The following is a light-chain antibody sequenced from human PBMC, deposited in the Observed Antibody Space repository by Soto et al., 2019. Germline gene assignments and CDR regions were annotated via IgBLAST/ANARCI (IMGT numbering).Light chain of an antibody. CDR2: DVS. Sequence: QYALTQAASVSGSPGQSITISCTGTSSDVGGYDYVSWYQQHPGKAPKLIIYDVSNRPSGVSSRFSGSKSGNTASLTISGLQAEDEADYYCSSYISTSILNVFGTGTKLTVL. V-gene: IGLV2-14*03. CDR1: SSDVGGYDY. CDR3: SSYISTSILNV. J-gene: IGLJ1*01.